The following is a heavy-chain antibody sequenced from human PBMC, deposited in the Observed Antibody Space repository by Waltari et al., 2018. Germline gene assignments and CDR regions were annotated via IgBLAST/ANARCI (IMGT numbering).Heavy chain of an antibody. D-gene: IGHD3-16*02. Sequence: QVQLVQSGAEVKKPGASVKVSCKASGYTFTSYGISWVRQAPGQGLEWMGWISAYTGNTNYAQKLQGRGTMTADTSTRTAYMELRSLGSDDTAVYYCARGDRRLGGVIAPPYYFDYWGQGTLVTVSS. V-gene: IGHV1-18*01. CDR1: GYTFTSYG. J-gene: IGHJ4*02. CDR2: ISAYTGNT. CDR3: ARGDRRLGGVIAPPYYFDY.